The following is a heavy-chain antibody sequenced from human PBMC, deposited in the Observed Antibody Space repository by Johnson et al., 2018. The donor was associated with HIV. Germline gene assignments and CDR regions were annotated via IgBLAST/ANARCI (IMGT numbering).Heavy chain of an antibody. V-gene: IGHV3-23*04. J-gene: IGHJ3*02. D-gene: IGHD6-19*01. CDR2: ISGSGGST. CDR3: AKSITAVAGPRGAFDI. Sequence: VQLVESGGGLVKPGGSLRVSCAASGFTFSSYAMSWVRQAPGKGLEWVSAISGSGGSTYYADSVKGRFTISRDNSKNTLYLQMNSLRAEDTAVYYCAKSITAVAGPRGAFDIWGQGTMVTVSS. CDR1: GFTFSSYA.